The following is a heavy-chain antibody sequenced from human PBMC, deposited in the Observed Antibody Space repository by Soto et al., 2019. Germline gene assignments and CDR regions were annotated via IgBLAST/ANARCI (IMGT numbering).Heavy chain of an antibody. Sequence: PSETLSLTCTVSGGSISSSSYYWGWIRQPQGKGLEWIGSIYYSGSTYYNPSLKSRVTISVDTSKNQFSLKLSSVTAADTAVYYCARGRITIFGVVIPLDYWGQGTLVTVSS. V-gene: IGHV4-39*01. J-gene: IGHJ4*02. CDR2: IYYSGST. CDR3: ARGRITIFGVVIPLDY. D-gene: IGHD3-3*01. CDR1: GGSISSSSYY.